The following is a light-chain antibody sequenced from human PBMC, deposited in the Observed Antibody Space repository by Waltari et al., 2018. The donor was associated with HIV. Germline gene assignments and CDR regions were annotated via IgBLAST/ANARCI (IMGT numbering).Light chain of an antibody. CDR3: ATWGDSLSGPVV. CDR2: RNN. V-gene: IGLV1-47*01. CDR1: SSTIGNNN. J-gene: IGLJ2*01. Sequence: QSVLTQPPSTSGTPGQRVTISCSGSSSTIGNNNVYWYRQLPGLAPRLLLYRNNQRPAGVPDRFSGSKSGTSASLAIRGLRSEDEADYYCATWGDSLSGPVVFGGGTKLTV.